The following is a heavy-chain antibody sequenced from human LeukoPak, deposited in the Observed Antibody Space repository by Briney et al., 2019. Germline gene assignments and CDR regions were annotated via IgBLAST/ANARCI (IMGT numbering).Heavy chain of an antibody. CDR2: INAGNGNT. V-gene: IGHV1-3*01. Sequence: GASVKVSCKASGYTFTSYVMHWVRQAPGQRLEWMRWINAGNGNTKYSQKFQGRVTITRDTSASTAYMELSSLRSEDTAVYYCARMGGYSYGPRVEYFQHWGQGTLVTVSS. CDR1: GYTFTSYV. CDR3: ARMGGYSYGPRVEYFQH. D-gene: IGHD5-18*01. J-gene: IGHJ1*01.